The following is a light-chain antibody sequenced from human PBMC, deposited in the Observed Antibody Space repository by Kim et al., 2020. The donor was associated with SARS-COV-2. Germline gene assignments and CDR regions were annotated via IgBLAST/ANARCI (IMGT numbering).Light chain of an antibody. V-gene: IGLV3-19*01. J-gene: IGLJ2*01. CDR2: GKN. CDR1: SLRSYY. Sequence: SSELTQDPAVSVALGQTVRITCQGDSLRSYYASWYQQKPGHAPVLVIYGKNNRPSGIPDRFSGSSSGNTASLTITGAQAEDEADYYCNSRDSSGNHLGVFGGGTQLNVL. CDR3: NSRDSSGNHLGV.